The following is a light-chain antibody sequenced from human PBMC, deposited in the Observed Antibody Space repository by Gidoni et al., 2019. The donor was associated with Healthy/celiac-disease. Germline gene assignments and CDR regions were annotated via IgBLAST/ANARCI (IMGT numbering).Light chain of an antibody. CDR2: EDN. Sequence: QSARTKPASVSGYPGQSITISCTGTSSDVGSYNLVSWYQQHPGKAPKVMIYEDNKRPSWVSNRFSGSKSGNMASLTISGLQAEDEADYYCCSYAGSSTVVFGGGTKLTVL. CDR1: SSDVGSYNL. V-gene: IGLV2-23*01. CDR3: CSYAGSSTVV. J-gene: IGLJ2*01.